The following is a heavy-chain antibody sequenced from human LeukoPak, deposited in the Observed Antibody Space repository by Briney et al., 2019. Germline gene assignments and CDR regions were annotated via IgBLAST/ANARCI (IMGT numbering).Heavy chain of an antibody. CDR3: ARDSGYCSGGSCWYFDY. CDR2: INPDSGGT. CDR1: GYTFTNYY. D-gene: IGHD2-15*01. J-gene: IGHJ4*02. V-gene: IGHV1-2*02. Sequence: ASVKVSCKASGYTFTNYYMHWVRQAPGQGLEWMGWINPDSGGTNYAQKFQGRVTMTRDTSTSTAYMELSRLRSDDTAVYYCARDSGYCSGGSCWYFDYWGQGTLVTVSS.